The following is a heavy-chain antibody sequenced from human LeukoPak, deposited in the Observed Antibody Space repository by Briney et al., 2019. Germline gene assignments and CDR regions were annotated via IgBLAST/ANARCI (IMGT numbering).Heavy chain of an antibody. CDR1: GFTLSSYW. J-gene: IGHJ4*02. D-gene: IGHD2-15*01. Sequence: GGSLRLSCAASGFTLSSYWLHWVRQAPGEGLVWVSQIGPDGNITPYADSVKGRFTISRDNSKNTLYLQINALKAEDTAVYYCARGCSAVRCPADYWGQGSLVTVSS. CDR3: ARGCSAVRCPADY. V-gene: IGHV3-74*01. CDR2: IGPDGNIT.